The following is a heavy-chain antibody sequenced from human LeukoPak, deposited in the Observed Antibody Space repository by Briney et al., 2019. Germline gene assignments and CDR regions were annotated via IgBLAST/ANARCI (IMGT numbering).Heavy chain of an antibody. V-gene: IGHV3-23*01. D-gene: IGHD3-22*01. J-gene: IGHJ4*02. Sequence: PGGSLRLSCAASGFTFSSYSMNWVRQAPGKGLEWVSAISGSGGSTYYADSVKGRFTISRDNSKNTLYLQMNSLRAEDTAVYYCAKDLDSGYYYQTDYWGQGTLVTVSS. CDR2: ISGSGGST. CDR3: AKDLDSGYYYQTDY. CDR1: GFTFSSYS.